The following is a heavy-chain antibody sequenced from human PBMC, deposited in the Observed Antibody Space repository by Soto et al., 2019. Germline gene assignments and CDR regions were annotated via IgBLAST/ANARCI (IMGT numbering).Heavy chain of an antibody. CDR3: TRGPRVSSTGTGAH. J-gene: IGHJ4*02. D-gene: IGHD1-1*01. V-gene: IGHV3-74*01. Sequence: GGSLRLSCEVSGFTFSAYWMHWVRQVPGEGLIWVSRISDDGSTTTYADSVKGRFTISRDNAKNTLYLRMNSLRADDTGLYYCTRGPRVSSTGTGAHWGQGTLVTVSS. CDR2: ISDDGSTT. CDR1: GFTFSAYW.